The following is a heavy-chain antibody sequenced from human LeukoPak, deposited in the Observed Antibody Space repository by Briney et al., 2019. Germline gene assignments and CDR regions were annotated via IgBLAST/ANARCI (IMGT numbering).Heavy chain of an antibody. CDR3: AVDDAYYYMDV. CDR1: GGSYSGYY. D-gene: IGHD3-16*01. Sequence: SETLSLTCAVYGGSYSGYYWSWIRQPPGKGLEWIGEINHSGSTNYNPSLKSRVTISVDTSKNQFSLKLSSVTAADTAVYYCAVDDAYYYMDVWGKGTTVTISS. CDR2: INHSGST. V-gene: IGHV4-34*01. J-gene: IGHJ6*03.